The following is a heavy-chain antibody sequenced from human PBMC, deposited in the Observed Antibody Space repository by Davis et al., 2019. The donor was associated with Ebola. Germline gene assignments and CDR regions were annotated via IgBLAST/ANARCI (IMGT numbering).Heavy chain of an antibody. CDR3: ARAAGYYDILTGYMGGYFDY. CDR2: IYYSGST. Sequence: MPGGSLRLSCTVSGGSISSSSYYWSWIRQHPGKGLEWIGYIYYSGSTYYNPSLKSRVTISVDTSKNQFSLKLSSVTAADTAVYYCARAAGYYDILTGYMGGYFDYWGQGTLVTVSS. V-gene: IGHV4-39*01. CDR1: GGSISSSSYY. D-gene: IGHD3-9*01. J-gene: IGHJ4*02.